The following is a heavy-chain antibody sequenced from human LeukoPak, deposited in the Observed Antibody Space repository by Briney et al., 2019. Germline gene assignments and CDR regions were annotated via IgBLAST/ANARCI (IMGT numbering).Heavy chain of an antibody. J-gene: IGHJ4*02. CDR2: ISAYNGNT. D-gene: IGHD5-18*01. V-gene: IGHV1-18*01. CDR1: GYTFASYG. CDR3: ARDRVFVDTAIVSPVQYFDY. Sequence: ASVKVSCKASGYTFASYGISWVRQAPGQGLEWMGWISAYNGNTNYAQKLQGRVTMTTATSTSTAYMELRRLRADDTAVYYCARDRVFVDTAIVSPVQYFDYWGEGTLVTPSS.